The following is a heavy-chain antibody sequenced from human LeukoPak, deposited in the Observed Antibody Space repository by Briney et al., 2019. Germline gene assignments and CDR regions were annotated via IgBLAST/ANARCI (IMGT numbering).Heavy chain of an antibody. CDR2: ISSSGSTI. Sequence: GGSLRLSCAASGFTFSDYYMSWIRQAPGKGLEWVSYISSSGSTIYYADSVKGRFTISRDNAKNSLYLQMNSLRAEDTAVYYCARGGLDYDILTGSSSDYYYYCMDVWGRGTTVTVSS. D-gene: IGHD3-9*01. V-gene: IGHV3-11*04. CDR1: GFTFSDYY. J-gene: IGHJ6*03. CDR3: ARGGLDYDILTGSSSDYYYYCMDV.